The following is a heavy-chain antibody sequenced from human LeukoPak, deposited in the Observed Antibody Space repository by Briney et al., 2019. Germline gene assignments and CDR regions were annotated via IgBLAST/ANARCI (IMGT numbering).Heavy chain of an antibody. D-gene: IGHD2-2*01. CDR1: GFTVSSNY. CDR2: IYSGGST. V-gene: IGHV3-66*04. Sequence: GGSLRLSCAASGFTVSSNYMSWVRQAPGKGLEWVSVIYSGGSTYYADSVKGRFTISRDNSKNTLYLQMNSLRAEDTAVYYCARRTPSTETFYYYYYMDVWGKGTTVTISS. CDR3: ARRTPSTETFYYYYYMDV. J-gene: IGHJ6*03.